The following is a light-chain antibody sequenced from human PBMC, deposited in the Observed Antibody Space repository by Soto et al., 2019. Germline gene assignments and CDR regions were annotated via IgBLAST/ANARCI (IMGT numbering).Light chain of an antibody. V-gene: IGKV3-20*01. CDR2: GAS. Sequence: EIVLTQSPGTLSLSPGERAALSCRASQRLSSSSLAWYQQKPGHGPRLLIYGASRRATSIPDRFRATESGKGFTLTSSSLEPEDVAVYFCPQYDSTPRTFGQGTRVDSK. J-gene: IGKJ1*01. CDR3: PQYDSTPRT. CDR1: QRLSSSS.